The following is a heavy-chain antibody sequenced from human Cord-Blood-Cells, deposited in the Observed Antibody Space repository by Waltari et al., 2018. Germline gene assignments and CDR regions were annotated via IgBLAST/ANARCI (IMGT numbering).Heavy chain of an antibody. V-gene: IGHV4-38-2*02. D-gene: IGHD6-6*01. Sequence: QVQLQESGPGLVKPSATLSLTRTVSGYSISSGYYWAWPRQPPGKGLEWIGSIYHSGSTYYNPSLKSRVTISVDTSKNQFSLKLSSVTAADTAVYYCARAPRESSSSGLAFDIWGQGTMVTVSS. CDR3: ARAPRESSSSGLAFDI. CDR2: IYHSGST. J-gene: IGHJ3*02. CDR1: GYSISSGYY.